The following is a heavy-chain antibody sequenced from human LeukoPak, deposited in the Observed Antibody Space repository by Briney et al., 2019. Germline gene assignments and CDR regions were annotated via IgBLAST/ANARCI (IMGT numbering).Heavy chain of an antibody. CDR2: ISAYNGNT. CDR1: GYTFTSYG. Sequence: ASVKVSCKASGYTFTSYGISWVRQAPGQGLEWMGWISAYNGNTNYVQKLQGRVTMTTDTSTSTAYMELRSLRSDDTAVYYCARDRILTGTHPLDYWGQGTLVTVSS. CDR3: ARDRILTGTHPLDY. J-gene: IGHJ4*02. D-gene: IGHD3-9*01. V-gene: IGHV1-18*01.